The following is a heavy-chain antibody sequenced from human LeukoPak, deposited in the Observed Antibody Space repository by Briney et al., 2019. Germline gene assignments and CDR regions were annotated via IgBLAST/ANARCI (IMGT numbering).Heavy chain of an antibody. D-gene: IGHD3-3*01. CDR1: GFTFSDYD. CDR2: MRNDGSQI. CDR3: AKDIGRRIFGVAYDAFHV. J-gene: IGHJ3*01. Sequence: PGGFLRLSCVASGFTFSDYDMHWVRQDPGKGLEWVASMRNDGSQIYYADSVKGRFTISRDNSKNTLYLQMNSLRVEDTAIYYCAKDIGRRIFGVAYDAFHVWGQGTMVTVSS. V-gene: IGHV3-30*02.